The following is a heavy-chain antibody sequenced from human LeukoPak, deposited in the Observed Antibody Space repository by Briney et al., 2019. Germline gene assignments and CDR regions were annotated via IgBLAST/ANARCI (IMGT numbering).Heavy chain of an antibody. D-gene: IGHD2-2*01. J-gene: IGHJ6*02. CDR2: INHSGST. Sequence: PSETLSLTCTVSGGSISSGGYYWSWIRQPPGKGPEWIGEINHSGSTNYNPSLKSRVTISVDTSKNQFSLKLSSVTAADTAVYYCARGGKRNRNCSSTSCYVPYYYGMDVWGQGTTVTVSS. CDR1: GGSISSGGYY. CDR3: ARGGKRNRNCSSTSCYVPYYYGMDV. V-gene: IGHV4-39*07.